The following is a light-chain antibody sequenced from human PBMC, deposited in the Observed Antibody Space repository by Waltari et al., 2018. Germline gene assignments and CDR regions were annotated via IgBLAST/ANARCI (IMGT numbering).Light chain of an antibody. J-gene: IGKJ4*01. CDR1: QSVGNF. Sequence: EIVLTQSPATLALSPGERATLSCRASQSVGNFLAWYQQKPGQAPRRLIYHASKRATDIPDRFSGRGSGTDFTLTLSSLEPGDSAVYYCQQRANWPPLTFGGGTRVEI. V-gene: IGKV3-11*01. CDR3: QQRANWPPLT. CDR2: HAS.